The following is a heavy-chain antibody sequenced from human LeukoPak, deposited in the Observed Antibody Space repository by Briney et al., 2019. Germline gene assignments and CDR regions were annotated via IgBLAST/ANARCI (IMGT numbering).Heavy chain of an antibody. CDR1: GYTFTNYA. J-gene: IGHJ3*02. V-gene: IGHV1-3*01. CDR3: ARDHLGRPSYAFDI. CDR2: INAGNGNT. Sequence: ASVKVSCKASGYTFTNYAMHWVRQAPGQRLEWMGWINAGNGNTKYSQKFQGRVTMTRDTSTSTVYMELSSLRSEDTAVYYRARDHLGRPSYAFDIWGQGTMVTVSS. D-gene: IGHD2-15*01.